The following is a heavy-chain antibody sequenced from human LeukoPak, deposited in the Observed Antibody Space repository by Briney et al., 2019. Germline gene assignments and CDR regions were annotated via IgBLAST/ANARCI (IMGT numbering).Heavy chain of an antibody. CDR2: ISGRGNNT. D-gene: IGHD6-13*01. CDR1: GFTFSTYA. V-gene: IGHV3-23*01. Sequence: PGGSLRLSCAASGFTFSTYAMSWVRQAPGKGLEWVSSISGRGNNTYYADSVKGRFTISRDNSKNTLHLQMNSLGVEDTAIYYCARAYSSSWYDYWGQGTLVIVS. J-gene: IGHJ4*02. CDR3: ARAYSSSWYDY.